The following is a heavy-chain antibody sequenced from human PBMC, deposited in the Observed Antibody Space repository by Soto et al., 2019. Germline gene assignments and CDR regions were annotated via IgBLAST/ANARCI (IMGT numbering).Heavy chain of an antibody. CDR1: GFTFSSYA. CDR3: ARDMVHYYDSSQGWFDP. V-gene: IGHV3-30-3*01. Sequence: GGSLRLSCAASGFTFSSYAMHWVRQAPGKWLEWVAVISYDGSNKYYADSVKGRFTNSRDNSKNTLYLQMNGLRAEDTAVYYCARDMVHYYDSSQGWFDPWGQGTLVTVSS. CDR2: ISYDGSNK. D-gene: IGHD3-22*01. J-gene: IGHJ5*02.